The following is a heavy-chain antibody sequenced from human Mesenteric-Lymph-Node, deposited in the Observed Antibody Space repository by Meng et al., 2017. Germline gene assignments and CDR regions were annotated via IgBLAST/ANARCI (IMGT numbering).Heavy chain of an antibody. J-gene: IGHJ3*02. CDR2: IWYDGSNK. D-gene: IGHD3-16*02. Sequence: GESLKISCAASGFTFSSYGMHWVRQAPGKGLEWVAVIWYDGSNKYYADSVKGRFTISRDNSKNTLYLQMNSLRAEDTAVYYCAKGKYYDYVWGSYRGAFDIWGQGTMVTVSS. CDR3: AKGKYYDYVWGSYRGAFDI. CDR1: GFTFSSYG. V-gene: IGHV3-33*06.